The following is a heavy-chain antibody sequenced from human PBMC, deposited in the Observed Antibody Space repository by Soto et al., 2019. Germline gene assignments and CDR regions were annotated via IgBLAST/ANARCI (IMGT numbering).Heavy chain of an antibody. CDR1: GFTFDDFS. CDR2: IGRDGIYT. V-gene: IGHV3-43*01. D-gene: IGHD2-2*01. CDR3: AKEKHDASWTAFDY. Sequence: EVQLVESGGAVVQPGGSLRLSCAASGFTFDDFSMHWVRQAPGKGLEWVSLIGRDGIYTYYADSVKGRFTISRDNSKNSLYLQMNSLRTVDTAFYFCAKEKHDASWTAFDYWGQGTLVTVSS. J-gene: IGHJ4*02.